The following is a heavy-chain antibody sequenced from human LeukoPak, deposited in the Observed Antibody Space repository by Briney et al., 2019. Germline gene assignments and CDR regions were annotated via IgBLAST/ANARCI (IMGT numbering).Heavy chain of an antibody. D-gene: IGHD2-2*02. V-gene: IGHV3-21*01. CDR2: ISSSSSYI. CDR1: GFTFSSYS. CDR3: ARDRVPAAIRGNWFDP. J-gene: IGHJ5*02. Sequence: GGSLRLSCAASGFTFSSYSMNWVRQAPGKGLEWVSSISSSSSYIYFADSVKGRFTISRDNAKNSLYLQMNSLRAEDTAVYYCARDRVPAAIRGNWFDPWGQGTLVTVSS.